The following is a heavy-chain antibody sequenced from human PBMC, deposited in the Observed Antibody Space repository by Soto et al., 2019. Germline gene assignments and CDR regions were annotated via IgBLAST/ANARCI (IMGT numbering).Heavy chain of an antibody. Sequence: QITLKESGPPLVKPTQTLTLTCTFSGFSLSTSGVAVGWIRQPPGKALDWLALIYWDDDKRYSPSLKSRLTITKDHSKNQVILTVPTMDPVDTATYYCAHCRRDRGIITPSYWGQGTLVTVSS. CDR1: GFSLSTSGVA. CDR3: AHCRRDRGIITPSY. V-gene: IGHV2-5*02. J-gene: IGHJ4*02. CDR2: IYWDDDK. D-gene: IGHD3-10*01.